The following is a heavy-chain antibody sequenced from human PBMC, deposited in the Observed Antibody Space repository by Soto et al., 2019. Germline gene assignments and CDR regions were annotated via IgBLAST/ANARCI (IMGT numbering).Heavy chain of an antibody. CDR2: ISYDGGSK. J-gene: IGHJ4*02. CDR1: GFTFTTYG. Sequence: QVQLVESGGGVVQPGRSLRLSCAASGFTFTTYGMHWVRQAPGKGLEWVAFISYDGGSKYHSDSVRGRFTISRDTSKNTQYLQMNSLRPEDTAVYYCAKDFGRLLAATPDSWGQGTLVTVSS. CDR3: AKDFGRLLAATPDS. V-gene: IGHV3-30*18. D-gene: IGHD2-15*01.